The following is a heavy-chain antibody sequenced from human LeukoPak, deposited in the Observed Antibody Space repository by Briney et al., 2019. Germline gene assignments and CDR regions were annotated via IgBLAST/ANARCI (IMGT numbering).Heavy chain of an antibody. J-gene: IGHJ4*02. CDR1: GGSISSYY. D-gene: IGHD6-19*01. CDR3: ARGGGEAGTPYNPYDY. Sequence: PSETLSLTCTVSGGSISSYYWSWIRQPPGKGLEWIGYIYYSGSTNYNPSLKSRVTISVDTSKNQFSLKLSSVTAADTAVYYCARGGGEAGTPYNPYDYWGQGTLVTVSS. V-gene: IGHV4-59*01. CDR2: IYYSGST.